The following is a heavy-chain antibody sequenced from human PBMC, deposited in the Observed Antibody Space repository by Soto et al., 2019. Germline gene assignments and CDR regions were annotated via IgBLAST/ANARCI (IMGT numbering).Heavy chain of an antibody. J-gene: IGHJ4*02. D-gene: IGHD3-22*01. CDR1: GFTFDDYT. V-gene: IGHV3-43*01. CDR3: AKVRDSSGYLFDY. CDR2: ISWDGGST. Sequence: EVQLVESGGVVVQPGGSLRLSCAASGFTFDDYTMHWVRQAPGKGLEWVSLISWDGGSTYYADSVKGRFTISRDNSKNSLYLQMNSLRTEDTALYYCAKVRDSSGYLFDYWGQGTLVTVSS.